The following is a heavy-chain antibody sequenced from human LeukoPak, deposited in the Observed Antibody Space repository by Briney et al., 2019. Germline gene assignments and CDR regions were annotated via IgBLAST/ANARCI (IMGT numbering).Heavy chain of an antibody. D-gene: IGHD3-10*01. CDR1: GGPISTYY. V-gene: IGHV4-59*01. J-gene: IGHJ4*02. Sequence: SETLSLTCTVSGGPISTYYWSWIRQPPGKGLEWIGYIYYSGNTNCNPSLKSRVTISIDTSKNQFSLKLSSVTAADTAVYYCARVGSGSFDYWGQGTLVTVSS. CDR3: ARVGSGSFDY. CDR2: IYYSGNT.